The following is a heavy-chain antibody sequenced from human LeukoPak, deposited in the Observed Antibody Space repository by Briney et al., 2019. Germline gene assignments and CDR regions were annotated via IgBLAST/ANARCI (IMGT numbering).Heavy chain of an antibody. CDR1: GYSFTSYW. V-gene: IGHV5-51*01. D-gene: IGHD3-22*01. Sequence: GESLKISCTGSGYSFTSYWIGWVRQMPGKGVALIGSIYRGEYDTRYSPSYQAQFTISADNSISTAYLQWISLKASDTAMYYCARFATYYYDSSGYFDYWGQGTLVTVSS. J-gene: IGHJ4*02. CDR3: ARFATYYYDSSGYFDY. CDR2: IYRGEYDT.